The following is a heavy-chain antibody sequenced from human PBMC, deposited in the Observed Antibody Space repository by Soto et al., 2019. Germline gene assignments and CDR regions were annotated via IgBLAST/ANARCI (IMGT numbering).Heavy chain of an antibody. CDR2: IIPIFGTA. CDR3: ARGRGSSWLNWFDP. V-gene: IGHV1-69*13. Sequence: SVKVSCKASGCTFSSYAISCVRQAPGQGLEWMGGIIPIFGTANYAQKFQGRVTITADESTSTAYMELSSLRSEDTAVYYCARGRGSSWLNWFDPWGQGTLVTVSS. CDR1: GCTFSSYA. J-gene: IGHJ5*02. D-gene: IGHD6-13*01.